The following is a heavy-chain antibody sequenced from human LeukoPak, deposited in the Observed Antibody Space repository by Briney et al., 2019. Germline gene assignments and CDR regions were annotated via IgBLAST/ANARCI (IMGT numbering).Heavy chain of an antibody. CDR1: GYTFTGYY. V-gene: IGHV1-69*05. J-gene: IGHJ4*02. CDR3: ARGDNWNPFDY. CDR2: IIPIFGTA. D-gene: IGHD1-20*01. Sequence: SVKVSCKASGYTFTGYYMHWVRQAPGQGLEWMGWIIPIFGTANYAQKFQGRVTITTDESTSTAYMELSSLRSEDTAVYYCARGDNWNPFDYWGQGTLVTVSS.